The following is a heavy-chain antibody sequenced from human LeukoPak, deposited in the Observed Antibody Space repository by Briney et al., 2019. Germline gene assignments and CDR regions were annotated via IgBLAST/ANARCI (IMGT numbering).Heavy chain of an antibody. V-gene: IGHV1-18*01. Sequence: ASVKVSCKASGFTFTSNGFTWVRQAPGQGLEWMGWISAYNGNTNYAQNLQGRVTMTTDTSTSTVYMELRSLRSDDTAVYYCARDFFHGHCSGLSCFLLDYWGQGTLVTVSS. CDR2: ISAYNGNT. D-gene: IGHD2-15*01. CDR3: ARDFFHGHCSGLSCFLLDY. CDR1: GFTFTSNG. J-gene: IGHJ4*02.